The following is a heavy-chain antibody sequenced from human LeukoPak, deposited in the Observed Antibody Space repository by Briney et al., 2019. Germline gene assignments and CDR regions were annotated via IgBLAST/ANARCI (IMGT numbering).Heavy chain of an antibody. J-gene: IGHJ4*02. Sequence: GGSLRLSCAASGFTFSIYWMSWVRQAPGKGLEWVANIKQDGSEKYYVDSVKGRFTISRDNAKNSLYLQMNSLRAEDTAVYYCARLREIPVFGVVTKSTSYFDYWGQGTLVTVSS. V-gene: IGHV3-7*01. D-gene: IGHD3-3*01. CDR2: IKQDGSEK. CDR1: GFTFSIYW. CDR3: ARLREIPVFGVVTKSTSYFDY.